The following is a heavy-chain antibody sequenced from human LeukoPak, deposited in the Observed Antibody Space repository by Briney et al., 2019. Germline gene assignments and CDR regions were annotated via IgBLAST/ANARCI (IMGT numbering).Heavy chain of an antibody. Sequence: GGSLRLSCAASGFTFSSYSMNWVRQAPGKGLEWVSSISSSSGYIYYADSVKGRFTISRDNAKNSLYLQMNSLRAEDTAVYYCASSSSRRDYWGQGTLVTVSS. CDR2: ISSSSGYI. CDR3: ASSSSRRDY. CDR1: GFTFSSYS. V-gene: IGHV3-21*01. D-gene: IGHD6-13*01. J-gene: IGHJ4*02.